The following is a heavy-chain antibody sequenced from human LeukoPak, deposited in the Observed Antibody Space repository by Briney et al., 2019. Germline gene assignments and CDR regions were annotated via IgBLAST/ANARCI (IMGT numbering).Heavy chain of an antibody. CDR1: GFTFSSYS. V-gene: IGHV3-21*01. D-gene: IGHD1-20*01. J-gene: IGHJ3*02. CDR2: ISSTSTYI. Sequence: GGSLRLSCAASGFTFSSYSMNWVRQAPGKGLEWVSSISSTSTYIDHADSVKGRFTISRDNAKNSLYLQMNSLRAEDTAVYYCTRLKYNWNDYAFDIWGQGTMVTVSS. CDR3: TRLKYNWNDYAFDI.